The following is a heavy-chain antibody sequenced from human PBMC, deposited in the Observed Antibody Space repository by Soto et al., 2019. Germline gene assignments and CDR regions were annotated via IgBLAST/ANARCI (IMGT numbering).Heavy chain of an antibody. CDR1: GYTFTGYY. V-gene: IGHV1-2*02. J-gene: IGHJ4*02. Sequence: ASVKVSCKASGYTFTGYYMHWVRQAPGQGLEWMGWINPNSGGTNYAQKFQGRVTMTRDTSISTAYMELSRLRSDDTAVYYCARTYYDILTGAPYYFDYWGQGTLVTVPQ. D-gene: IGHD3-9*01. CDR3: ARTYYDILTGAPYYFDY. CDR2: INPNSGGT.